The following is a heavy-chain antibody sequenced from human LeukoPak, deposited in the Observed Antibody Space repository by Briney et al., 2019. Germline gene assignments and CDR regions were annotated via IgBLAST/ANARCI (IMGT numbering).Heavy chain of an antibody. CDR3: ARASAYYDSSGYYQRGDY. CDR1: GYTFTGYY. V-gene: IGHV1-2*02. D-gene: IGHD3-22*01. CDR2: INPNSGGT. Sequence: ASVKVSFKASGYTFTGYYMHWVRQAPGQGLEWMGWINPNSGGTNYAQKFQGRVTMTRDTSISTAYMELSRLRSDDTAVYYCARASAYYDSSGYYQRGDYWGQGTLVTVSS. J-gene: IGHJ4*02.